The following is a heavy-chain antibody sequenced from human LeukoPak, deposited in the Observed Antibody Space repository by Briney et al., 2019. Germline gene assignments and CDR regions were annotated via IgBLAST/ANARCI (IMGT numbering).Heavy chain of an antibody. D-gene: IGHD5-18*01. CDR2: ISGSGGST. CDR3: AKVKARGTAMAGFDY. CDR1: GFTFSSYG. V-gene: IGHV3-23*01. J-gene: IGHJ4*02. Sequence: GGSLRLSRAASGFTFSSYGMSWVRQAPGKGLEWVSAISGSGGSTYYADSVKGRFTISRDNSKNTLYLQMNSLRAEDTAVYYCAKVKARGTAMAGFDYWGQGTLVTVSS.